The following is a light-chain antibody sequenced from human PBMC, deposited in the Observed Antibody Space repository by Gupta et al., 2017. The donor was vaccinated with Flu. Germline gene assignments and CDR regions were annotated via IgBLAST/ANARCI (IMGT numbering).Light chain of an antibody. CDR3: QHSYTTPFT. V-gene: IGKV1-39*01. Sequence: GDRVTISCRATQIISRSFNCDQQKPGRAPKLLIYAASTLQSGVPSRFSGSGSGTDFTLTISSLQPEDFATYSCQHSYTTPFTFGGGTKVEI. CDR2: AAS. CDR1: QIISRS. J-gene: IGKJ4*01.